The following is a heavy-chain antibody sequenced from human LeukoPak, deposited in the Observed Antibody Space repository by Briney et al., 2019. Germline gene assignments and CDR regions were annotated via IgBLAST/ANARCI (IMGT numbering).Heavy chain of an antibody. J-gene: IGHJ4*02. Sequence: SETLSLTCTVSGGSISSGDYYWRWIRQPPGKGLEWIGYIYYSGSTYYNPSLKSRVTISVDTSKNQFSLKLSSVTAADTAVYYCAREYSYVSFYYFDYWGQGTLVTVSS. CDR1: GGSISSGDYY. CDR3: AREYSYVSFYYFDY. CDR2: IYYSGST. V-gene: IGHV4-30-4*01. D-gene: IGHD5-18*01.